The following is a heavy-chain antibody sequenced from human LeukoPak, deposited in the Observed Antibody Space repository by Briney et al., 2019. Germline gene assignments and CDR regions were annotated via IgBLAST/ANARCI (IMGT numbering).Heavy chain of an antibody. CDR2: IYSGGST. D-gene: IGHD5-18*01. J-gene: IGHJ4*02. CDR3: ASSDTAMASDY. V-gene: IGHV3-53*04. CDR1: GFTVSSNY. Sequence: GGSLRLSCAASGFTVSSNYMSWVRQAPGKWMEWVSLIYSGGSTYYADSVKGRFTISRHNSKNTLYLQMNSLRAEDTAVYYCASSDTAMASDYWGQGTLVTVSS.